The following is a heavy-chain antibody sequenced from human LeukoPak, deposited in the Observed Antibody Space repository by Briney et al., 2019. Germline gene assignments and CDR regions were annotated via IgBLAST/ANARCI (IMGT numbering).Heavy chain of an antibody. J-gene: IGHJ3*02. V-gene: IGHV3-21*04. Sequence: GGSLRLSCAASGFTFSSYSMNWVRQAPGKGLEWVSSISSSSSYIYYADSVKGRFTISRDNAKNSLYLQMNSLRAEDTAVYYCAKTRGFGVHAFDIWGQGTMVTVSS. CDR1: GFTFSSYS. CDR3: AKTRGFGVHAFDI. D-gene: IGHD3-3*01. CDR2: ISSSSSYI.